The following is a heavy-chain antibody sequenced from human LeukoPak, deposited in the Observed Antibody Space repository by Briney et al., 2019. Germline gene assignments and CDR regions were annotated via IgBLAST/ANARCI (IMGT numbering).Heavy chain of an antibody. J-gene: IGHJ3*02. CDR2: INPNSGGT. D-gene: IGHD5-18*01. CDR1: GYTFTGYY. V-gene: IGHV1-2*04. Sequence: GASVKVSCKASGYTFTGYYMHRVRQAPGQGLEWMGWINPNSGGTNYAQKFQGWVTMTRDTSISTAYMELSRLRSDDTAVYYCARVKDGGYSYSDAFDIWGQGTMVTVSS. CDR3: ARVKDGGYSYSDAFDI.